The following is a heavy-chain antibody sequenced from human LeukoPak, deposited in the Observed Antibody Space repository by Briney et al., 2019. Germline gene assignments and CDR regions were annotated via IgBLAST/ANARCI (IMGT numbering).Heavy chain of an antibody. J-gene: IGHJ3*02. CDR2: INPNSGGT. CDR3: ASDWGLSQLEYCSNTNCYMGAFDI. D-gene: IGHD2-2*02. CDR1: GYTXTGYY. Sequence: GASVKVSCKASGYTXTGYYMHWVRQAPGQGLEWMGWINPNSGGTNYAQKFQGRVTMTRDTSISTAYMELSRLRSDDTAVYYCASDWGLSQLEYCSNTNCYMGAFDIWGQGTMVTVSS. V-gene: IGHV1-2*02.